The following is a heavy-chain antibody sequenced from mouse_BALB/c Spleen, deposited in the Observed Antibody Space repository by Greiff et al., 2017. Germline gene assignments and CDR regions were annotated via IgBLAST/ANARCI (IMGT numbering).Heavy chain of an antibody. CDR1: GFSLTGYG. D-gene: IGHD1-1*01. Sequence: QVQLKESGPGLVAPSQSLSITCTVSGFSLTGYGVNWVRQPPGKGLEWLGMIWGDGSTDYNSALKSRLSISKDNSKSQVFLKMNSLQTDDTARYYCAREGTTVAYAMDYWGQGTSVTVSS. CDR2: IWGDGST. J-gene: IGHJ4*01. CDR3: AREGTTVAYAMDY. V-gene: IGHV2-6-7*01.